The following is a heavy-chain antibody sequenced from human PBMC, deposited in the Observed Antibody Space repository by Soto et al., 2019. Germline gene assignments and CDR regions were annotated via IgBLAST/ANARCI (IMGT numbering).Heavy chain of an antibody. CDR2: IIPIFGTA. CDR1: GGTFSSYA. CDR3: ARGRSGYDSGLCYYYGMDV. J-gene: IGHJ6*02. Sequence: QVQLVQSGAEVKKPGSSVKVSCKASGGTFSSYAISWVRQAPGQGLEWMGGIIPIFGTANYAQKFQGRVTITADESTSTAYMELSSLRSEDTAVYYCARGRSGYDSGLCYYYGMDVWGQGTTVTVSS. D-gene: IGHD5-12*01. V-gene: IGHV1-69*01.